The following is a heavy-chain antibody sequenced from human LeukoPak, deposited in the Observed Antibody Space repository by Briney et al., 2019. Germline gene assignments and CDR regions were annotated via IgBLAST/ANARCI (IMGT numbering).Heavy chain of an antibody. CDR3: AKDRQTYYYDSGGYYTPLFDY. Sequence: GGSLRLSCAASGFTFSSYAMSWVRQAPGKGLEWVSTITGSGGGTYYADSVKGRFTISRDNSKNTLYLQMNSLRAEDTAVYYCAKDRQTYYYDSGGYYTPLFDYWGQGTLVTVSS. CDR1: GFTFSSYA. D-gene: IGHD3-22*01. V-gene: IGHV3-23*01. J-gene: IGHJ4*02. CDR2: ITGSGGGT.